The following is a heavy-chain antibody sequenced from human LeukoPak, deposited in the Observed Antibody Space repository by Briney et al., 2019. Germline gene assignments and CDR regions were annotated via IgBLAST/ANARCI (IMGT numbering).Heavy chain of an antibody. J-gene: IGHJ4*02. CDR3: ARIFTDSSTYYSEY. Sequence: SETLSLTCTVSGGSISRAYLSWIRQPPGKGLEWIGYIYSSGSTNYNPSLKSRVTISVDTSKNQFSLKLSSVTAADTAVYYCARIFTDSSTYYSEYWGQGTLVTVSS. CDR2: IYSSGST. D-gene: IGHD3-22*01. V-gene: IGHV4-59*01. CDR1: GGSISRAY.